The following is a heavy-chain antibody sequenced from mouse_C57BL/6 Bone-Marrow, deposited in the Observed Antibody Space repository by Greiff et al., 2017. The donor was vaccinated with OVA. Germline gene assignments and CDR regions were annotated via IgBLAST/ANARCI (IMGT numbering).Heavy chain of an antibody. J-gene: IGHJ2*01. Sequence: VQLQQSGAELARPGASVKLSCKASGYTFTSYGISWVKQRTGQGLEWIGEIYPRSGNTYYNEKFKGKATLTADKSSSTAYMELRSLTSEDSSVYFCARQGITTVVAHDYWGQGTTLTVSS. V-gene: IGHV1-81*01. CDR2: IYPRSGNT. D-gene: IGHD1-1*01. CDR1: GYTFTSYG. CDR3: ARQGITTVVAHDY.